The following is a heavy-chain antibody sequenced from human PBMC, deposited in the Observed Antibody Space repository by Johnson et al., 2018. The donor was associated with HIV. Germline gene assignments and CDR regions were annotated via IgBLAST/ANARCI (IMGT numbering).Heavy chain of an antibody. CDR2: IWYDGSNK. CDR1: GFAFHDRG. CDR3: AIGRGEFPRHAFDI. D-gene: IGHD3-10*01. V-gene: IGHV3-33*01. Sequence: QVQLVESGGGVVRPGGSLRLSCAASGFAFHDRGMSWVRQAPGKGLEWVTVIWYDGSNKHYADSVKGRFTISKDNSRNTLFLHMNSLRADDTAVYYCAIGRGEFPRHAFDIWGQGTMVTVSS. J-gene: IGHJ3*02.